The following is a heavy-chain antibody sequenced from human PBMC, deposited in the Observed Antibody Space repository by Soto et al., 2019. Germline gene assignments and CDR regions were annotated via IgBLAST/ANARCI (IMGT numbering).Heavy chain of an antibody. CDR1: GGSISSVGCY. V-gene: IGHV4-61*08. CDR2: IYYSGST. D-gene: IGHD2-15*01. J-gene: IGHJ4*02. Sequence: PSETLSLTCTVSGGSISSVGCYWIWIRQDPGKGLEWIGYIYYSGSTNYNPSLKSRVTISVDTSKNQFSLKLSSVTAADTAVYYCARDRLLYRSWGQGTLVTVSS. CDR3: ARDRLLYRS.